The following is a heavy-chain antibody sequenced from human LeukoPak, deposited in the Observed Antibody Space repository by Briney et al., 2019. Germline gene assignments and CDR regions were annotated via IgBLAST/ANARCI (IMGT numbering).Heavy chain of an antibody. V-gene: IGHV4-31*03. CDR2: IYYSGST. Sequence: PSETLSLTCTVSGGSISSGGYYWSWIRQHPGKGLEWIGYIYYSGSTYYNPSLKSRVTISVDTSKNQFSLKLSSVTAADTAVYYCAREWRYYYDSSGYYRIQYFDYWGQGTLVTVSS. D-gene: IGHD3-22*01. CDR3: AREWRYYYDSSGYYRIQYFDY. CDR1: GGSISSGGYY. J-gene: IGHJ4*02.